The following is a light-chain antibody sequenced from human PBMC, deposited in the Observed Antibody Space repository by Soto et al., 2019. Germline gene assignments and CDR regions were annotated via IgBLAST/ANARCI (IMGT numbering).Light chain of an antibody. Sequence: EIVLTQSPGTLSLSPRERATLSCRASERLSSVYLAWYQQKPGQAPRLLIYDASKRATGIPARFSGSGSGTNFTLTISSLEPEDFAVYYCQQRRSWQVTFGQGTRLEIK. CDR2: DAS. CDR1: ERLSSVY. CDR3: QQRRSWQVT. J-gene: IGKJ5*01. V-gene: IGKV3D-20*02.